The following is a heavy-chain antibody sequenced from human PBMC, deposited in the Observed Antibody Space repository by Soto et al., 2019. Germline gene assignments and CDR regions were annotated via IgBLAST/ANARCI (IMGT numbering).Heavy chain of an antibody. CDR1: GGSFSGYY. Sequence: SETLSLTCAVYGGSFSGYYWSWIRQPPGKGLEWIGEINHSGSTNYNPSLKSRVTISVDTSKNQFSLRLSSVTAADTAVYYCARGAAPKYYYDSSGYYYGHWGQGTLVTVSS. D-gene: IGHD3-22*01. J-gene: IGHJ4*02. V-gene: IGHV4-34*01. CDR2: INHSGST. CDR3: ARGAAPKYYYDSSGYYYGH.